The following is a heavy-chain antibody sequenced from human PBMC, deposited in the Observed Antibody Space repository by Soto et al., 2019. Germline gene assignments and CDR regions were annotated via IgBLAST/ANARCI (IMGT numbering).Heavy chain of an antibody. D-gene: IGHD4-17*01. CDR2: IIPIFGTA. Sequence: QVQLVQSGAEVKKPGSSVKVSCKASGGTFSSYAISWVRQAPGQVLEWMGGIIPIFGTANYAQKFQGRVTLTAHQSKNTANMEMRSLRFDDTAVHYCAVTVTTHYSMYVWAQCTTVTASS. CDR3: AVTVTTHYSMYV. J-gene: IGHJ6*02. V-gene: IGHV1-69*01. CDR1: GGTFSSYA.